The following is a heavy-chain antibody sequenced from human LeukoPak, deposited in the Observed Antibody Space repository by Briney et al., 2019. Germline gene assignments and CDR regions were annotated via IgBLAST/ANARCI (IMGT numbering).Heavy chain of an antibody. V-gene: IGHV3-73*01. CDR1: GFTFSGSA. Sequence: PGGSLRLSCAASGFTFSGSAMHWVRQASGKGLEWVGRIRSKANSYATAYAASVKGRFTISRDDSKNTAYLQMNSLKTEDTAVYYCTPGIAAVGHYYYYYYMDVWGKGTTVTVSS. CDR2: IRSKANSYAT. CDR3: TPGIAAVGHYYYYYYMDV. J-gene: IGHJ6*03. D-gene: IGHD6-13*01.